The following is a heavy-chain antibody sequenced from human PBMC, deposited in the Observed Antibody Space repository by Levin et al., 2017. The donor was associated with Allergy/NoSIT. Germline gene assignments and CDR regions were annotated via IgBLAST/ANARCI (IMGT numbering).Heavy chain of an antibody. J-gene: IGHJ6*02. V-gene: IGHV3-30-3*01. CDR1: GFTFSSYA. CDR3: ARGPFYGSGSSLYYYYGMDV. CDR2: ISYDGSNK. D-gene: IGHD3-10*01. Sequence: GGSLRLSCAASGFTFSSYAMHWVRQAPGKGLEWVAVISYDGSNKYYADSVKGRFTISRDNSKNTLYLQMNSLRAEDTAVYYCARGPFYGSGSSLYYYYGMDVWGQGTTVTVSS.